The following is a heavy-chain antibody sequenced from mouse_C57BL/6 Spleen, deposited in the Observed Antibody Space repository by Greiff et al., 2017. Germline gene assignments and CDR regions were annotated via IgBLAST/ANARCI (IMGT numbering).Heavy chain of an antibody. CDR3: ARCGNFFAY. D-gene: IGHD2-1*01. V-gene: IGHV1-22*01. CDR2: INPNNGGT. J-gene: IGHJ3*01. Sequence: VQLQQSGPELVKPGASVKMSCKASGYTFTDYNMHWVKQSPGKSLEWIGNINPNNGGTSYNQKFKGKATLTVNKSSSTAYMELRSLTLEDSAVYYCARCGNFFAYWGQGTLVTVSA. CDR1: GYTFTDYN.